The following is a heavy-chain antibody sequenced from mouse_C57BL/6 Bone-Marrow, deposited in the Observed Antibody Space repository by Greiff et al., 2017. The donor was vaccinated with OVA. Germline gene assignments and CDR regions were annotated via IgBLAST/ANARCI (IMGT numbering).Heavy chain of an antibody. CDR3: AREEGGGYYAMDY. CDR1: GYTFTNYW. D-gene: IGHD1-1*02. CDR2: FYPGGGYT. Sequence: VQLQESGAELVRPGTSVKMSCKASGYTFTNYWIGWAKQRPGHGLEWIGDFYPGGGYTNYNEKFKGKATLTADKSSSTAYMQLSSLTSEDSSICYGAREEGGGYYAMDYWGQGTSVTVSS. J-gene: IGHJ4*01. V-gene: IGHV1-63*01.